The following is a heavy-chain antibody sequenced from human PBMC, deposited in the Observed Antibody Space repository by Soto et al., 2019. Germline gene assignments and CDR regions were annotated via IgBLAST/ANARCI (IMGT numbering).Heavy chain of an antibody. J-gene: IGHJ4*02. V-gene: IGHV3-23*01. D-gene: IGHD3-9*01. CDR2: ISGSGDTT. Sequence: PGGSLRLSCAASRFTFSSYAMSWVRQAPGKGLEWVSGISGSGDTTYYVDSVKGRFTISRDNPKNMLYLQMNSLRGEDTAVYYCAKGGPLLYDILTGPDYWGQGTLVTVSS. CDR3: AKGGPLLYDILTGPDY. CDR1: RFTFSSYA.